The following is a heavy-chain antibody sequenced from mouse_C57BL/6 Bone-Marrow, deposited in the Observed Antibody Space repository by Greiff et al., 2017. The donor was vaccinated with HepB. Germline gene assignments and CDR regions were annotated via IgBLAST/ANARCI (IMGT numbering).Heavy chain of an antibody. J-gene: IGHJ4*01. V-gene: IGHV2-6*01. D-gene: IGHD1-1*01. Sequence: QVQLKESGPGLVAPSQSLFITCTVSGFSLTSYGVDWVRQSPGKGLEWLGVIWGVGSTNYNSALKSRLSISKDNSKSQVFLKMNSLQTDDTAMYYCARNYGSSPYYAMDYWGQGTSVTVSS. CDR1: GFSLTSYG. CDR3: ARNYGSSPYYAMDY. CDR2: IWGVGST.